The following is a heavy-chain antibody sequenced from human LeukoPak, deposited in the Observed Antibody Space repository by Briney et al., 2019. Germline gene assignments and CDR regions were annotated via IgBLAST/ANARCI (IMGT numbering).Heavy chain of an antibody. J-gene: IGHJ4*02. CDR3: AKKAHYDAYAKYFDY. D-gene: IGHD4-17*01. Sequence: GGSLRLSCAASGFTFSTYWMNWVRQAPGKGLEWVANIKQDGSEKYYVDSVKGRFTISRDNAKNSLYLQLNSLRAEDTAVYYCAKKAHYDAYAKYFDYWGQGTLVTVSS. V-gene: IGHV3-7*01. CDR1: GFTFSTYW. CDR2: IKQDGSEK.